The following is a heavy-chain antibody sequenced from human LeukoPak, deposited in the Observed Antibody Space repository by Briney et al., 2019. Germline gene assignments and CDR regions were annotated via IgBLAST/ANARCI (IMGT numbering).Heavy chain of an antibody. J-gene: IGHJ3*02. V-gene: IGHV1-69*01. CDR3: ARGRGWELQDAFDI. Sequence: SVKVSCKASGGTFSSYAISWVRQAPGQGLEWMGGIIPIFGTANYAQKFQGRVTITADESTSTAYMELSSLRSEDTAVYYCARGRGWELQDAFDIWGQGTMVTVSS. CDR1: GGTFSSYA. CDR2: IIPIFGTA. D-gene: IGHD1-26*01.